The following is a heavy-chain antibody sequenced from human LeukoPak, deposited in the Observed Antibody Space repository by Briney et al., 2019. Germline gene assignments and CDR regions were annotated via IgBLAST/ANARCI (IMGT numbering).Heavy chain of an antibody. Sequence: ASVKVSCKASGGTFSSYAISWVRQAPGQGLEWMGGIIPIFGTANYAQKFQGRVTITADESTSTAYMELSSLRSEDTAGYYCARDIPSGYDYSNYREEAFDIWGQGTMVTVSS. CDR3: ARDIPSGYDYSNYREEAFDI. V-gene: IGHV1-69*01. J-gene: IGHJ3*02. CDR2: IIPIFGTA. D-gene: IGHD4-11*01. CDR1: GGTFSSYA.